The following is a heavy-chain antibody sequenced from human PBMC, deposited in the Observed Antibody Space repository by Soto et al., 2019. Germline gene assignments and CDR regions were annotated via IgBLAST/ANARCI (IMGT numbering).Heavy chain of an antibody. D-gene: IGHD6-19*01. Sequence: QVQLVESGGGLVKPGGSLRLSCAASGFTFSDYYMSWIRQAPGKGLEWVSYISSSGSTIYYADSVKGQFTISRDNAKNSLYMQMTSLRAEDTAVYYCTRNGIAVAVDAFDIWGQGTMVTVSS. V-gene: IGHV3-11*01. CDR3: TRNGIAVAVDAFDI. J-gene: IGHJ3*02. CDR1: GFTFSDYY. CDR2: ISSSGSTI.